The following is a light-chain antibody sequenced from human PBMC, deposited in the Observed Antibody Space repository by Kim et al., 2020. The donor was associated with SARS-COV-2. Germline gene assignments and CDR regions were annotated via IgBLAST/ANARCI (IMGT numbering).Light chain of an antibody. Sequence: SAAIGDRVTITGRASQSVRSWLAWYQQKPGKAPKLLIYDAASVEGGVPSRFSGSGSGTEFTLTIRSLQPDDSANYYCKQDNSYWTFGQGTKVDIK. V-gene: IGKV1-5*01. CDR3: KQDNSYWT. J-gene: IGKJ1*01. CDR1: QSVRSW. CDR2: DAA.